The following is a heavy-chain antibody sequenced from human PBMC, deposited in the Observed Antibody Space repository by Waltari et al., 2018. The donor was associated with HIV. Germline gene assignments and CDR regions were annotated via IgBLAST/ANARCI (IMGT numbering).Heavy chain of an antibody. Sequence: QVQLQQWGAGLLTPSETLSLTCAVYGGSFSGYYWSWIRQPPGKVLEWIGEINHSGRTNYNPSLKSRVTISADTSKNQFSLKVNSVTAADTAVYYCARGEEGYSGYDLSWFDTWGQGTLVTVSS. CDR1: GGSFSGYY. J-gene: IGHJ5*02. CDR3: ARGEEGYSGYDLSWFDT. CDR2: INHSGRT. V-gene: IGHV4-34*01. D-gene: IGHD5-12*01.